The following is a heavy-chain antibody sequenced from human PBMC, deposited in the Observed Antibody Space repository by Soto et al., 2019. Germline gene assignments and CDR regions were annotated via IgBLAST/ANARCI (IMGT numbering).Heavy chain of an antibody. CDR2: IYWEDDK. V-gene: IGHV2-5*02. CDR3: AHIRIGPTSWFDP. CDR1: GFSLSTSGVG. J-gene: IGHJ5*02. Sequence: KESGPTLVKPTQTLTLTCPFSGFSLSTSGVGVGWIRQPPGKALEWLAVIYWEDDKRYSPSLKSRLTIIKDTSKNQLVLTMTNMDPVDTATYYCAHIRIGPTSWFDPWGQGTLVTVSS.